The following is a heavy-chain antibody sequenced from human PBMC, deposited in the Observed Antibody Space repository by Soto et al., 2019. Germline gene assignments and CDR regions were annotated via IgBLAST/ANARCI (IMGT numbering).Heavy chain of an antibody. J-gene: IGHJ4*02. CDR1: GGSISSGGYY. D-gene: IGHD2-15*01. CDR3: ASSSGARYSDY. Sequence: QVQLQESGPGLVKPSQTLSLTCTVSGGSISSGGYYWSWIRQHPGKGLEWIGYIYYSGSTYYNPSLKXRITXSXHTSKNQFSLKLSSVTAADTAVYYCASSSGARYSDYWGQGTLVTVSS. V-gene: IGHV4-31*03. CDR2: IYYSGST.